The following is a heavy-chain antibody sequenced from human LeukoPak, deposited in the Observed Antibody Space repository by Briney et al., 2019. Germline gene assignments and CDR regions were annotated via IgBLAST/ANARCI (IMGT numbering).Heavy chain of an antibody. CDR3: ARANYGSGSYHPYYYYMDG. CDR2: MNPNSGNT. D-gene: IGHD3-10*01. J-gene: IGHJ6*03. Sequence: ASVKVSCKASGYSFTSYDIDWVRQATGQGLEWMGWMNPNSGNTGYAEKFQGRVTMTRNTSISTAYMELSSLRSEDTAVYYCARANYGSGSYHPYYYYMDGWGQGTTVTVSS. V-gene: IGHV1-8*01. CDR1: GYSFTSYD.